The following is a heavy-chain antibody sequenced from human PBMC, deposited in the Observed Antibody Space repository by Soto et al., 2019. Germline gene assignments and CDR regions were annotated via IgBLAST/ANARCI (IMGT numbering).Heavy chain of an antibody. CDR3: ARGPSPIYSGYQVAWFDP. CDR2: INHSGST. CDR1: GGSFSGYI. Sequence: SETLSLTCAVHGGSFSGYIWTWIRQPPGKGLQWIGQINHSGSTYYNPSLKSRVTISVDTSKNQFSLKLSSVTAADTAVYYCARGPSPIYSGYQVAWFDPWGQGTLVTVSS. D-gene: IGHD5-12*01. V-gene: IGHV4-34*01. J-gene: IGHJ5*02.